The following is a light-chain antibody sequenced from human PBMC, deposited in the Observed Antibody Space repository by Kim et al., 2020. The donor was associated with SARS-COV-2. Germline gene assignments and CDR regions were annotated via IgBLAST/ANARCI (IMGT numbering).Light chain of an antibody. V-gene: IGLV3-21*04. CDR3: QVWDSSSDHVV. J-gene: IGLJ2*01. Sequence: APGKTARITCGGNNIGSKSVHWYQQKPGQAPVLVIYYVSDRPSGIPEQFSGSNSGNTATLTISRVEAGDEADYYCQVWDSSSDHVVFGGGTQLTVL. CDR2: YVS. CDR1: NIGSKS.